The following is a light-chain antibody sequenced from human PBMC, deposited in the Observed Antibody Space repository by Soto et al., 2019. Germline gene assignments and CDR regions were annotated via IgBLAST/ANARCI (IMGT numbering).Light chain of an antibody. CDR3: QQSYSPIT. Sequence: IQLTQSPSSLSASVGDRVTISCRASQGISSHLAWYQQKPGKAPRLLIYAASSLQSGVPSRFSGSGSGTDFTLTISSLQPEDFATYYCQQSYSPITFGQGTRLEIK. CDR2: AAS. V-gene: IGKV1-39*01. CDR1: QGISSH. J-gene: IGKJ5*01.